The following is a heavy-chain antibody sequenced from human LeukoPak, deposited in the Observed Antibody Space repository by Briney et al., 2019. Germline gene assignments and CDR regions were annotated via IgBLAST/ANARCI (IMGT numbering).Heavy chain of an antibody. CDR3: ATDVGGAPFDY. D-gene: IGHD3-16*01. CDR2: ISSNGGST. Sequence: PGGSLRLSCAASGFTFSSYAMHWVRQAPGKGLEYVSAISSNGGSTYYANSVKGRFTISRDTSKNTLYLQMNSLRVEDTAVYYCATDVGGAPFDYWGQGTLVTVSS. CDR1: GFTFSSYA. V-gene: IGHV3-64*01. J-gene: IGHJ4*02.